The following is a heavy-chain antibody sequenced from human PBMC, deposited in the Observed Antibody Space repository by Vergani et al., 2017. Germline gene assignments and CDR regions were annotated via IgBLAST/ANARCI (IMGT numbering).Heavy chain of an antibody. V-gene: IGHV4-61*10. Sequence: QVQLQESGPGLVKPSETLSLTCTVSGGSVSSGSYYWSWIRQPAGKGLEWIGYIYYSGSTNYNPSLKSRVTISVDTSKNQFSLKLSSVTAADQAVYYCASTRVGAFPYYYMDVWGKGTTVTVSS. D-gene: IGHD1-26*01. CDR1: GGSVSSGSYY. CDR3: ASTRVGAFPYYYMDV. J-gene: IGHJ6*03. CDR2: IYYSGST.